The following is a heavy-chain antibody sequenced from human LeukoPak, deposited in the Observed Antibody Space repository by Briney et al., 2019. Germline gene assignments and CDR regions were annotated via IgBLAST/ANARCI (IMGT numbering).Heavy chain of an antibody. CDR3: ARGASHANP. CDR1: GGSISSGSYY. CDR2: IYTSGST. J-gene: IGHJ5*02. V-gene: IGHV4-61*02. Sequence: SQTLSLTCTVSGGSISSGSYYWSWIRQPAGKGLEWIGRIYTSGSTNYNPSLKSRITISVDTSKNQFSLKLSSVTAADTAVYYCARGASHANPWGQGTLVTVSS.